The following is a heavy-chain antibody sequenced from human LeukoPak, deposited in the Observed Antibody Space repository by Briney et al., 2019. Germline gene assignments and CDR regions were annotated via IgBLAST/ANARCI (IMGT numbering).Heavy chain of an antibody. CDR3: ARTPQYSSSYYFDY. D-gene: IGHD6-6*01. CDR1: GFTFSSYG. V-gene: IGHV3-33*01. Sequence: PGGSLRLPCAASGFTFSSYGMHWVRQAPGKGLEWVAVIWYDGSNKYYADSVKGRFTISRDNSKNTLYLQMNGLRAEDTAVYYCARTPQYSSSYYFDYWGQGTLVTVSS. J-gene: IGHJ4*02. CDR2: IWYDGSNK.